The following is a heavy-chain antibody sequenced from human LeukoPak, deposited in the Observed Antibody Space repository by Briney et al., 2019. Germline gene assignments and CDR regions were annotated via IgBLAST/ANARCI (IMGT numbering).Heavy chain of an antibody. D-gene: IGHD6-13*01. CDR3: ARLPTIAAPAWTYQPFDP. Sequence: GSVKDSCKTSGYIFTNYGINAVRQAPGQRVEWMGWISAYNGNTKYAQKLQGRVTMTTDTSTSTAYTELRSLRSDDTAVYYCARLPTIAAPAWTYQPFDPWGQGTLVTVSS. CDR2: ISAYNGNT. CDR1: GYIFTNYG. V-gene: IGHV1-18*04. J-gene: IGHJ5*02.